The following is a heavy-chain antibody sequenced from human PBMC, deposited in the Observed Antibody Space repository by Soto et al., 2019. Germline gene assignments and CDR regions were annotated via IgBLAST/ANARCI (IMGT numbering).Heavy chain of an antibody. CDR2: IYYSGST. CDR1: GGSISSSSYY. Sequence: QLQLQESGPGLVKPSETLSLTCTVSGGSISSSSYYWGWIRQPPGKGLEWIGSIYYSGSTYYNPSLKSRVTKTIDTSKNQCCLKLSSVTAADTAVYYCARGDIVVVVAATGYFDLWGRGTLVTVSS. J-gene: IGHJ2*01. V-gene: IGHV4-39*01. D-gene: IGHD2-15*01. CDR3: ARGDIVVVVAATGYFDL.